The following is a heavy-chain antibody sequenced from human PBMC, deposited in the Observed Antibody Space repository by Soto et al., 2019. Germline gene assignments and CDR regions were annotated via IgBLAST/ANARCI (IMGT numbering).Heavy chain of an antibody. V-gene: IGHV4-59*01. CDR2: IYYSGST. CDR3: ARGGYSYGYGGYFDY. Sequence: ETLSLTCTVSGGSISSYYWSWIRQPPGKGLEWIGYIYYSGSTNYNPSLKSRVTISVDTSKNQFSLKLSSVTAADTAVYYCARGGYSYGYGGYFDYWGQGTLVTVSS. D-gene: IGHD3-10*01. CDR1: GGSISSYY. J-gene: IGHJ4*02.